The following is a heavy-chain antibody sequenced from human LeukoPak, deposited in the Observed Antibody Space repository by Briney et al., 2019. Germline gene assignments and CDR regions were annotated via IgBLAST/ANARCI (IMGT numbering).Heavy chain of an antibody. Sequence: GGSLRLSCVASGFTFSSYAMSWVRQAPGKGLEWVSAISGSGGSTYYADSVKGRFTIPRDNSKNTLYLQMNSLRGEDTAVYYCARGQLLLEGYFYYMDVWGEGTTVAVSS. CDR1: GFTFSSYA. D-gene: IGHD2-2*01. V-gene: IGHV3-23*01. CDR2: ISGSGGST. CDR3: ARGQLLLEGYFYYMDV. J-gene: IGHJ6*03.